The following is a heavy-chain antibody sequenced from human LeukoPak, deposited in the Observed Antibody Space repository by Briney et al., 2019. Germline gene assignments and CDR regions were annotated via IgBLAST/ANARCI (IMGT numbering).Heavy chain of an antibody. V-gene: IGHV3-48*04. CDR1: GFTFSSYS. CDR2: ISSSSSTI. J-gene: IGHJ3*02. CDR3: ARDGGGAFDI. Sequence: GGSLRLSCAASGFTFSSYSMNWVRQAPGKGLEWVSYISSSSSTIYYADSVKGRFTISRDNAKNSLYLQMNSLRAEDTAVYYCARDGGGAFDIWGQGTMVTVSS. D-gene: IGHD3-16*01.